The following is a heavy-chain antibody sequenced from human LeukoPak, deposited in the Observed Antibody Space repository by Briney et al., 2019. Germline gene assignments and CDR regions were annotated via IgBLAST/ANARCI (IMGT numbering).Heavy chain of an antibody. D-gene: IGHD3-3*01. Sequence: SETLSLTCTVSGGSISSYYWSWIRQPAGKGLEWIGRIYTSGSTNHNPSLKSRVTMSVDTSKNQFSLKLSSVTAADTAVYYCARVYYDFWSGYQGDAFDIWGQGTMVTVSS. CDR3: ARVYYDFWSGYQGDAFDI. CDR1: GGSISSYY. V-gene: IGHV4-4*07. CDR2: IYTSGST. J-gene: IGHJ3*02.